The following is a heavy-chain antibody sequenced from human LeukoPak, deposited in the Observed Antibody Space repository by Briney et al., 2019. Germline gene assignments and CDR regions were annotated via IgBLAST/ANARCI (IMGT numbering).Heavy chain of an antibody. CDR1: GGSISSTSSY. V-gene: IGHV4-39*07. D-gene: IGHD3-22*01. CDR2: IYYSGST. J-gene: IGHJ4*02. Sequence: SETLSLTFTVSGGSISSTSSYWGWIRQPPGKGLEWIATIYYSGSTNYNPSLKSRVTISVDTSKNQFSLKLSSVTAADTAVYYCARGLDFHDSSGDYWGQGTLVTVSS. CDR3: ARGLDFHDSSGDY.